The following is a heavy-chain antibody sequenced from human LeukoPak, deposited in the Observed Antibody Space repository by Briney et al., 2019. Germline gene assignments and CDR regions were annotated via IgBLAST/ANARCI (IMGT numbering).Heavy chain of an antibody. CDR3: ARARPLWGSYRYAFDI. Sequence: SETLSLTCTVSGGSISSSSYYWGWIRQPPGKGLEWIGSIYYSGSTYYNPSLKCRVTISVDTSKNQFSLKLSSVTAADTAVYYCARARPLWGSYRYAFDIWGQGTMVTVSS. J-gene: IGHJ3*02. CDR2: IYYSGST. D-gene: IGHD3-16*02. CDR1: GGSISSSSYY. V-gene: IGHV4-39*07.